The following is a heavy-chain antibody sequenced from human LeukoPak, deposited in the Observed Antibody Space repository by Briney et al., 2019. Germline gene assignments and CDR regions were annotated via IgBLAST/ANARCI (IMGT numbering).Heavy chain of an antibody. CDR3: ARASGYDSSGYYFDY. J-gene: IGHJ4*02. V-gene: IGHV3-21*01. CDR2: ISSSSSYI. D-gene: IGHD3-22*01. Sequence: NPGGSLKLSCAASGFTFSSYSMNWVRQAPGKGLEWVSSISSSSSYIYYADSVKGRFTISRDNAKNSLYLQMNSLRAEDTAVYYCARASGYDSSGYYFDYWGQGTLVTVSS. CDR1: GFTFSSYS.